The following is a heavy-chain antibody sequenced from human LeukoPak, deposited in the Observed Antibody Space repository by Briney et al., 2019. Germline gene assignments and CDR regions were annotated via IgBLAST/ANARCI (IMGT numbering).Heavy chain of an antibody. CDR1: GGSISSGSYY. Sequence: SETLSLTCTVSGGSISSGSYYWSWIRQPAGKGLEWIGRIYTSGSTNYNPSLKSRVTISVDTSKNQFSLKLSSVTAADTAVYYCARLLRNIAAAVYYFDYWGQGTLVTVSS. J-gene: IGHJ4*02. V-gene: IGHV4-61*02. D-gene: IGHD6-13*01. CDR2: IYTSGST. CDR3: ARLLRNIAAAVYYFDY.